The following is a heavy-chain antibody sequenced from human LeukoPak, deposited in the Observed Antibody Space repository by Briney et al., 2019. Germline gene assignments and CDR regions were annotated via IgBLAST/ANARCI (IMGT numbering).Heavy chain of an antibody. V-gene: IGHV3-23*01. CDR3: AKDQGSGITYFDY. Sequence: GGSLRLSCAASGFTFSSYAMSWVRQAPGKGLEWVSAISGSGGSTYYADSVKGRFTISRGNSKNTLYLQMISLRAEDTAVYYCAKDQGSGITYFDYWGQGTLVTVSS. CDR2: ISGSGGST. J-gene: IGHJ4*02. D-gene: IGHD3-10*01. CDR1: GFTFSSYA.